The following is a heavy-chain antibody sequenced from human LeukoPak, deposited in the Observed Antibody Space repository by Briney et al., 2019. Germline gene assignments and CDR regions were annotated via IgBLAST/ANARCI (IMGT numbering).Heavy chain of an antibody. CDR3: ARAVAAARGVNYFDY. CDR1: GFTFSSYA. CDR2: TSGDGNNK. D-gene: IGHD3-10*01. Sequence: GGSLRLSCAASGFTFSSYAIHWVRQAPGKGLEWVAVTSGDGNNKKYADSVKGRFTISRENAKNSLYLQMNSLRAGDTAVYYCARAVAAARGVNYFDYWGQGTLVTVSS. J-gene: IGHJ4*02. V-gene: IGHV3-30*14.